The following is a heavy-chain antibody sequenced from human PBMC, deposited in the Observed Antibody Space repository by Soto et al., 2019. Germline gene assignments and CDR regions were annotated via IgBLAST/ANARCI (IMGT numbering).Heavy chain of an antibody. J-gene: IGHJ3*01. CDR3: ARERVNYYDSSGHDAFDL. CDR1: GYTFTSYA. V-gene: IGHV1-3*01. CDR2: INAGNGNT. D-gene: IGHD3-22*01. Sequence: ASVKVSCKASGYTFTSYAMHWVRQAPGQRLEWMGWINAGNGNTKYSQKFQGRVTITRDTSASTAYMELSSLRSEDTAVYYCARERVNYYDSSGHDAFDLWGQGTMVTVSS.